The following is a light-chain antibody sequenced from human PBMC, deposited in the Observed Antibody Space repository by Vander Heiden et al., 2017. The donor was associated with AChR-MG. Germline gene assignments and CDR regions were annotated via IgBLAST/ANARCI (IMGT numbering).Light chain of an antibody. CDR3: AAWEDSLNGPV. J-gene: IGLJ2*01. CDR2: SKN. Sequence: QSVLTQPPSASGTPGQRVTISCSRSRSNIGTKPVHWYQPPPGPAPTLPIPSKNQMPRGVPDRFSVPKSGTSASLDISGLQSEDEADYYCAAWEDSLNGPVLGGGTELTVL. CDR1: RSNIGTKP. V-gene: IGLV1-44*01.